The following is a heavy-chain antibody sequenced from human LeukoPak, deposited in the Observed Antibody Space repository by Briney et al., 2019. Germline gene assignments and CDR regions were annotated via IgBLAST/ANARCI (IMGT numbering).Heavy chain of an antibody. CDR3: ARGGIQVSGIDEFDY. Sequence: GSLKLSCAASGFTLNDYDMHWVRQGIGKGLEWVSAIGIRGDTHYSGSVKGRFAISRENAESSLYLQMNSLRAEDTAVYYCARGGIQVSGIDEFDYWGQGTLVTVSS. CDR2: IGIRGDT. D-gene: IGHD6-19*01. J-gene: IGHJ4*02. V-gene: IGHV3-13*01. CDR1: GFTLNDYD.